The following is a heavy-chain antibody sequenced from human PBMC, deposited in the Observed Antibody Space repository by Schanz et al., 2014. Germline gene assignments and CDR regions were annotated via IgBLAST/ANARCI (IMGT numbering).Heavy chain of an antibody. V-gene: IGHV3-11*03. CDR2: ISNSGTYT. CDR3: AKDPPRGVRTPIKPTLDY. Sequence: VQLLESGGGLVQPGGSLRLSCAASGFTFSDYYMTWMRQAPGKGLEWISYISNSGTYTKYADSVKGRFVISRDNARSSLSLQMSSLRPEDTAVYYCAKDPPRGVRTPIKPTLDYWGQGTRVTVS. CDR1: GFTFSDYY. D-gene: IGHD3-10*01. J-gene: IGHJ4*02.